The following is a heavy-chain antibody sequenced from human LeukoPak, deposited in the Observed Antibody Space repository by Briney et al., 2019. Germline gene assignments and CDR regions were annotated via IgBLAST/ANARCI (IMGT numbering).Heavy chain of an antibody. CDR3: ARDYPGDWLTREDYFDY. D-gene: IGHD3-9*01. Sequence: GGSLRLSCAASGFTFSSYAMSWVRQAPGKGLEWVSSISGSGDNTDYADSVKGRFTISRDNSKNTLYVQMNSLRAEDTAIYYCARDYPGDWLTREDYFDYWGQGTLVTVSS. CDR2: ISGSGDNT. J-gene: IGHJ4*02. CDR1: GFTFSSYA. V-gene: IGHV3-23*01.